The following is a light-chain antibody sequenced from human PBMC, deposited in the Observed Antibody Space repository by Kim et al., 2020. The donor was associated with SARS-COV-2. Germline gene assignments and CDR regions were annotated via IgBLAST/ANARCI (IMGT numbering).Light chain of an antibody. CDR3: QQLNSYPLT. CDR2: AAS. V-gene: IGKV1-9*01. J-gene: IGKJ4*01. CDR1: QDISSY. Sequence: ASVGDRVTITCRASQDISSYLAGYQQKPGKAPKLLIYAASTLQSGVPSRFSGSGSGTDFTLTISSLQPEDFATYYCQQLNSYPLTFGGGTKVEIK.